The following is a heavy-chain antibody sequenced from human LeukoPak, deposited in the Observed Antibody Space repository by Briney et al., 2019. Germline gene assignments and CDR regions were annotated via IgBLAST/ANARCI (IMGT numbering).Heavy chain of an antibody. Sequence: ASVKVSCKASGYTFTGYYMHWVRQAPGQGLEWMGWINPNGGGTNYAQKFQGRVTMTRDTSISTAYMELSRLRSDDTAVYYCARDRDLYYYYYYMDVWGKGTTVTVSS. CDR3: ARDRDLYYYYYYMDV. CDR2: INPNGGGT. V-gene: IGHV1-2*02. CDR1: GYTFTGYY. J-gene: IGHJ6*03.